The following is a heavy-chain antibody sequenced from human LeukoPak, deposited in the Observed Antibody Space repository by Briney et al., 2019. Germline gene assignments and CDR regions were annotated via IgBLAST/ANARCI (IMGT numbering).Heavy chain of an antibody. CDR3: THILTGIAAHGSDY. J-gene: IGHJ4*02. V-gene: IGHV2-5*01. D-gene: IGHD6-13*01. Sequence: ESGPTLLHPPPPLTLTCTSSGFSLSTRGVGVNWIRQPPGKALEWLPLIFWNGDKRYSPSLQSRLTITKDTSKNQVVLTMTNMDPVDTATYYCTHILTGIAAHGSDYWGQGTLVTVSS. CDR2: IFWNGDK. CDR1: GFSLSTRGVG.